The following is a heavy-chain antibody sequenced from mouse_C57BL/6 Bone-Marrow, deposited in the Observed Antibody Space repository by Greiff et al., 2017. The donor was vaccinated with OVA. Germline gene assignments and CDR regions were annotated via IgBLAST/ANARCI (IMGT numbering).Heavy chain of an antibody. J-gene: IGHJ2*01. V-gene: IGHV14-4*01. CDR1: GFNIKDDY. CDR3: TTGDYDDY. Sequence: EVQLQQSGAELVRPGASVKLSCTASGFNIKDDYMHWVKQRPEQGLEWIGWIDPENGDTEYASKFQGKATITADTSSNTAYLQLSSLTSEDTAVYYCTTGDYDDYWGRGTTLTVSS. CDR2: IDPENGDT. D-gene: IGHD2-4*01.